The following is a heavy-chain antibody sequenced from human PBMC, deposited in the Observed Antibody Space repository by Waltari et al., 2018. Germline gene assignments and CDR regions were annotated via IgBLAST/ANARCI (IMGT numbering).Heavy chain of an antibody. J-gene: IGHJ3*01. CDR3: AKRENFNFWRDAFDL. CDR1: GDSIRRSSYY. D-gene: IGHD3-3*01. Sequence: QFQLQESGPGLVRPSETLSLACTVSGDSIRRSSYYWAWIRQPQGKGLEWIGTIYSSGSTTYNSSLKSRVTISIDTSKNQFSLMLSSVTAADTAVYYCAKRENFNFWRDAFDLWGQGTMVTVSS. V-gene: IGHV4-39*07. CDR2: IYSSGST.